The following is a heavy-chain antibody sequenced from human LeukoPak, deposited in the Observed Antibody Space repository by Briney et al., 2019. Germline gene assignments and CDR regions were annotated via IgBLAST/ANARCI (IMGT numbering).Heavy chain of an antibody. Sequence: SETLSLTCAVYGGSFSGYYWSWIRQPPGKGLEWIGEINHSGSTNYNPSLKSRVTISVDTSKNQFSLKLSSVTAADTAVYYCARGGSCSGGSCQAAYYYYYMDVWGKGTTVTVSS. CDR1: GGSFSGYY. J-gene: IGHJ6*03. CDR2: INHSGST. CDR3: ARGGSCSGGSCQAAYYYYYMDV. D-gene: IGHD2-15*01. V-gene: IGHV4-34*01.